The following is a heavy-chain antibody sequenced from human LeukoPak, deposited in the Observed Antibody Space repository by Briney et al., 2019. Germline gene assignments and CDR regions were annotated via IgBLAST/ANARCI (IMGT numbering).Heavy chain of an antibody. CDR1: GFTFSSYA. CDR3: AKDHLPYYYDSSGYSGY. CDR2: ISGSGGST. V-gene: IGHV3-23*01. J-gene: IGHJ4*02. Sequence: PGGSLRLSCAASGFTFSSYAMSWVRQAPGKGLEWVSAISGSGGSTYYADSVKGRFTISRDNSKNTLYLQMNSLRAEDTAVYYCAKDHLPYYYDSSGYSGYWGQGTLVTVSS. D-gene: IGHD3-22*01.